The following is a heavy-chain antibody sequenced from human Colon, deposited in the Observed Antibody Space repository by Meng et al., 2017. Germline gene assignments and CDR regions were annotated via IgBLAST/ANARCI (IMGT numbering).Heavy chain of an antibody. CDR1: GYSISTAYY. Sequence: QVQPAVSGPGLVKPSETLSLTCSVSGYSISTAYYWGWIRQTPGKGLEWIASIDRSGTTYYNPSLESRVTISVDTSKNHFSLRLNSVTAADTAVYFCARTIYSSSVDYWGQGTLVTVSS. D-gene: IGHD3-22*01. J-gene: IGHJ4*02. CDR2: IDRSGTT. CDR3: ARTIYSSSVDY. V-gene: IGHV4-38-2*01.